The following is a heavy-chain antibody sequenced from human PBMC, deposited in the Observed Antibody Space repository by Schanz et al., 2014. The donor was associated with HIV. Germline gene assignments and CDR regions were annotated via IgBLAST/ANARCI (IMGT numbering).Heavy chain of an antibody. CDR3: ARSASVISSGWCSGNACYSGAFHS. Sequence: QVQLVQSGAEVKKPGSSVKVSCRASGGTFSIYAINWVRQAPGQGLEWMGGIIPIFGAVNFAQKFQGMVTITAEESTSTAYVELSGLRSEDTAVYFCARSASVISSGWCSGNACYSGAFHSWGQGSLVIVSS. CDR2: IIPIFGAV. CDR1: GGTFSIYA. V-gene: IGHV1-69*01. J-gene: IGHJ4*02. D-gene: IGHD2-15*01.